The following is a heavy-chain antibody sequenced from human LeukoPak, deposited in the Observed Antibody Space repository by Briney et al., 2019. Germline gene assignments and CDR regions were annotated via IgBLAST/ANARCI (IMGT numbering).Heavy chain of an antibody. CDR2: IYYSGST. CDR1: GGSISSSSYY. D-gene: IGHD6-19*01. Sequence: SGTLSLTCTVSGGSISSSSYYWGWIRQPPGKGLEWIGSIYYSGSTYYNPSLKSRVTISVDTSKNQFSVKLSSVTAADTAVYYCARSIRGYSSGWYYFDYWGQGTLITVSS. CDR3: ARSIRGYSSGWYYFDY. V-gene: IGHV4-39*07. J-gene: IGHJ4*02.